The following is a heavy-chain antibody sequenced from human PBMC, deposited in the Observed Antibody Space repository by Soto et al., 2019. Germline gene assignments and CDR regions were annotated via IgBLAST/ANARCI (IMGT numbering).Heavy chain of an antibody. Sequence: QVHLVQSGAEVKKPGASVKVSCKASGYIFSNYGVTWVRQAPGQGLEWMGWIGPYNGKTDYAQNFQGRVTMTAATAPSTAYMELRSLRSDDTAVYYCARDPSGEVVPAASDSWGQGTLVTVSS. D-gene: IGHD2-2*01. V-gene: IGHV1-18*01. J-gene: IGHJ4*02. CDR3: ARDPSGEVVPAASDS. CDR1: GYIFSNYG. CDR2: IGPYNGKT.